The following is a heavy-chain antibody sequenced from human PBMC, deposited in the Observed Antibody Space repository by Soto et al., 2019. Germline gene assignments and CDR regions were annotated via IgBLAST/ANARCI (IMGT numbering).Heavy chain of an antibody. V-gene: IGHV1-18*01. J-gene: IGHJ3*01. CDR3: ARVGLFLRNYYDSSSYYRDAYGF. CDR1: GYTFTGYG. D-gene: IGHD3-22*01. CDR2: ISAYNGNT. Sequence: ASVKVSCRASGYTFTGYGISWLRQAPGQGLEWMGWISAYNGNTNYAQKLQGRVTMTTDTSTSTAYMELRSLRSDDRAVYYCARVGLFLRNYYDSSSYYRDAYGFRDQGSRVT.